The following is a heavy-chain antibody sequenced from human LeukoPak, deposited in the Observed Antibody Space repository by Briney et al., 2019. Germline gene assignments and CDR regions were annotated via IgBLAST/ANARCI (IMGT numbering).Heavy chain of an antibody. CDR2: IKRDGSEK. CDR3: TRAGLAAAGDY. CDR1: GFTFSSYW. J-gene: IGHJ4*02. D-gene: IGHD6-13*01. Sequence: GGSLRLSCVASGFTFSSYWMTWVRQAPGKGLEWVANIKRDGSEKYYVDSVKGRFTISRDNAKNSLYLQMNSLRAVDTAVYYCTRAGLAAAGDYWGQGTLVTVSS. V-gene: IGHV3-7*05.